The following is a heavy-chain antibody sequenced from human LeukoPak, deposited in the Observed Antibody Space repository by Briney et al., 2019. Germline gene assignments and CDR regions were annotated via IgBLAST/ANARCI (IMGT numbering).Heavy chain of an antibody. Sequence: PGGSLRLSCAASGFTFSSYAMHWVRQAPGKGLEWVSVIGFSGGSTYYADSVKGRFTISGDNSKNTLYLQMNSLRAEDTAVYFCANDEIGAFDIWGQGTMVTVSS. V-gene: IGHV3-23*01. CDR1: GFTFSSYA. CDR3: ANDEIGAFDI. CDR2: IGFSGGST. J-gene: IGHJ3*02. D-gene: IGHD2-21*01.